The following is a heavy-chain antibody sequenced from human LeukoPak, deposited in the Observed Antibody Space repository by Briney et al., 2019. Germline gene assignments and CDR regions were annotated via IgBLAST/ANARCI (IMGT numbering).Heavy chain of an antibody. CDR2: INHSGST. CDR3: ARGIVVVPTAPLFMDV. V-gene: IGHV4-34*01. J-gene: IGHJ6*03. Sequence: SETLSLTCAVYGGSFSGYYWGWIRQPPGKGLEWIGEINHSGSTNYNPSLKSRVTISVDTSKNQFSLKLSPVTAADTAVYYCARGIVVVPTAPLFMDVWGKGTTVTVSS. CDR1: GGSFSGYY. D-gene: IGHD2-2*01.